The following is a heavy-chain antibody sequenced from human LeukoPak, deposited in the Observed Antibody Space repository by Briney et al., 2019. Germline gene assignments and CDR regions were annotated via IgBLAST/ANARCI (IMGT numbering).Heavy chain of an antibody. J-gene: IGHJ4*02. V-gene: IGHV4-34*01. D-gene: IGHD4-17*01. CDR3: ARVGPGDYGDLGLDY. CDR1: GGSFSGYY. CDR2: INHSGST. Sequence: PSETLSLTCAVYGGSFSGYYWSWIRQPPGKGLEWIGEINHSGSTNYNPSLKSRVTISVDTSKNQFSLKLSSVTAADTAVYYCARVGPGDYGDLGLDYWGQGTLVTVSS.